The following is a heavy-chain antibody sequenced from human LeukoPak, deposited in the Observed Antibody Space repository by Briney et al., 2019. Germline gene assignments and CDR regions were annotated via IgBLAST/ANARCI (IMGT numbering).Heavy chain of an antibody. Sequence: SETLSLTCTVSGGSISSYYWSWIRQPPGKGLEWLGYIYYSGSTNYNPSLKSRVTISADTSKNQFSLKLSSVTAADTAVYYCASLSGYDLRLGAFDIWGQGTMVTVSS. CDR1: GGSISSYY. CDR2: IYYSGST. V-gene: IGHV4-59*01. J-gene: IGHJ3*02. D-gene: IGHD5-12*01. CDR3: ASLSGYDLRLGAFDI.